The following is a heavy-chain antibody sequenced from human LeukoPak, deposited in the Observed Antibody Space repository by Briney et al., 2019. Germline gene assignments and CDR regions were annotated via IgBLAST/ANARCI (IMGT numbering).Heavy chain of an antibody. CDR2: VKSDGSNP. V-gene: IGHV3-74*01. CDR3: ARDIVSGSGSLDY. Sequence: GGSLRLSCAASGFTFSSYWMSWVRQAPGKGLVWVSRVKSDGSNPSYADSVKGRFTISRDNAENMLYLQMNTLGAEDTAVYFCARDIVSGSGSLDYWGQGTLVTVSS. J-gene: IGHJ4*02. CDR1: GFTFSSYW. D-gene: IGHD3-10*01.